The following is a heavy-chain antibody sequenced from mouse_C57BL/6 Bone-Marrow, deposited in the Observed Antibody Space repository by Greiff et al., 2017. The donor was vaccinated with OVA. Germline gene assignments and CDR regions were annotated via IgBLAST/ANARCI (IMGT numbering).Heavy chain of an antibody. V-gene: IGHV1-81*01. J-gene: IGHJ1*03. CDR3: ARDRTCYWYFDV. D-gene: IGHD3-2*01. CDR1: GYTFTSYG. CDR2: IYPRSGNT. Sequence: VQLQQSGAELARPGASVKLSCKASGYTFTSYGISWVKQRTGQGLEWIGEIYPRSGNTYYNEKFEGKATLTADKSSSTAYMELRSLTSEDSAVYFCARDRTCYWYFDVWGTGTTVTVSS.